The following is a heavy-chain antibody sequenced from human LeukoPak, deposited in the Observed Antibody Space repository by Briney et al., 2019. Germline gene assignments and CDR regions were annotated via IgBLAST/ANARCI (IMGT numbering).Heavy chain of an antibody. CDR1: GGTFSSYT. CDR3: ASEYCSSTSCYGANAFDI. V-gene: IGHV1-69*02. CDR2: IIPILGIA. D-gene: IGHD2-2*01. J-gene: IGHJ3*02. Sequence: SVKVSCEASGGTFSSYTISWVRQAPGQGLEWMGRIIPILGIANYAQKFQGRVTITADKSTSTAYMELSSLRSEDTAVYYCASEYCSSTSCYGANAFDIWGQGTMVTVSS.